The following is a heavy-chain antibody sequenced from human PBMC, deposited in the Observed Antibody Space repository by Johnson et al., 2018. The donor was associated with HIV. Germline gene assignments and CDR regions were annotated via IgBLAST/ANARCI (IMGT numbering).Heavy chain of an antibody. D-gene: IGHD5-18*01. Sequence: QVQLMESGGDVVQPGGSLRLSCAASGFPFSTYNMHWVRQAPGKGLEWVTFIRFDGTNKYYADSVKGRFTISRDDSKSTLNLQMNSLRAEATAVYYCAKDSERGYSYGWCGFDIWGQGTMVTVSS. CDR3: AKDSERGYSYGWCGFDI. CDR2: IRFDGTNK. CDR1: GFPFSTYN. J-gene: IGHJ3*02. V-gene: IGHV3-30*02.